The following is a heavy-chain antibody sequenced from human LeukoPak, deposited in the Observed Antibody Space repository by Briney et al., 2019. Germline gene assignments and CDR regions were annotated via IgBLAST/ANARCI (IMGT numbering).Heavy chain of an antibody. J-gene: IGHJ4*02. CDR3: AMSPLKGPLLQHFDWSGPLDF. V-gene: IGHV1-69*13. CDR1: GGTVSNFG. Sequence: SVKVSCKASGGTVSNFGISWVRQAPGQGLEWMGGIIPMYGTANHARTFQGRVTITADESTGTADMELSSLRSEDTAVYYCAMSPLKGPLLQHFDWSGPLDFWGQGTPVTVSS. D-gene: IGHD3-9*01. CDR2: IIPMYGTA.